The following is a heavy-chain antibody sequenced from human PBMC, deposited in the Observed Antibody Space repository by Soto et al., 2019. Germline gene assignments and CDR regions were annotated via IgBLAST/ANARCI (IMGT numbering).Heavy chain of an antibody. Sequence: QVQLVQSGAEVRKPEAPVKVSCKASGYTFTTYVISWVRQAPGQGLEWMRWISAYNCNTNYAQKLQGRVTMTTDTSSSTAYMELRSLRSDDTAVYYCARDEGYCGGDCYSYYFDYWGQVTLVTVSS. CDR3: ARDEGYCGGDCYSYYFDY. V-gene: IGHV1-18*01. D-gene: IGHD2-21*02. CDR1: GYTFTTYV. CDR2: ISAYNCNT. J-gene: IGHJ4*02.